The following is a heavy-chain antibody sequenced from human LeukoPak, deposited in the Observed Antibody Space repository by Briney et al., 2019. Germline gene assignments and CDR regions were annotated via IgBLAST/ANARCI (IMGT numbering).Heavy chain of an antibody. CDR3: AKGPPGDNREGNYYMDV. J-gene: IGHJ6*03. CDR1: GFTFSDFY. CDR2: ISRSGINI. D-gene: IGHD4-17*01. Sequence: PGGSLRLSCAASGFTFSDFYINWIRQAPGKGLEWVSYISRSGINISYADSGKGRFTISRDNAKSTLYLQMNSLRAEDTAVYFCAKGPPGDNREGNYYMDVWGKGTTVTVSS. V-gene: IGHV3-11*04.